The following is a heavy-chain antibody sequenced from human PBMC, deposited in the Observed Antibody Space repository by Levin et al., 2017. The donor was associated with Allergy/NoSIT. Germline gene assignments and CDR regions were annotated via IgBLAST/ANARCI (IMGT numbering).Heavy chain of an antibody. CDR3: AKENGWFGELSGPFDY. D-gene: IGHD3-10*01. CDR1: GFTFSSYA. V-gene: IGHV3-23*01. Sequence: PGESLKISCAASGFTFSSYAMSWVRQAPGKGLEWVSAISGSGGSTYYADSVKGRFTISRDNSKNTLYLQMNSLRAEDTAVYYCAKENGWFGELSGPFDYWGQGTLVTVSS. J-gene: IGHJ4*02. CDR2: ISGSGGST.